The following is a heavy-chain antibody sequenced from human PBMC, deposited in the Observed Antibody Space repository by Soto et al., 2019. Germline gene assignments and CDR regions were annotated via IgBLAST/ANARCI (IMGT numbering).Heavy chain of an antibody. CDR2: ISHDGSIK. CDR1: GFTFSSYG. Sequence: QVQLVESGGGVVQPGRSLRLSCAASGFTFSSYGMHWVRQAPGKGLEWVAVISHDGSIKFYGDSVKGRFTISRDNSKNPPYLQMSGLRADDTAVYYCAKDPYDYSQYYMDVWGKGTTVTVSS. J-gene: IGHJ6*03. D-gene: IGHD3-10*01. CDR3: AKDPYDYSQYYMDV. V-gene: IGHV3-30*18.